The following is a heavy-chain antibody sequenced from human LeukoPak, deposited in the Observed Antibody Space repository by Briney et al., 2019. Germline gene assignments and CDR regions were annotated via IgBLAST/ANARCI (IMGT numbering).Heavy chain of an antibody. Sequence: SETLSLTCIVSNYSISSDYYWGWIRQPPGKGLEWIGSIHHSGRTYYNPSLKSRVTISVDASKNHFSLKLNSVTAADTAVYYCARDSGNYPYYFDYWGQGTLVTVSS. CDR1: NYSISSDYY. J-gene: IGHJ4*02. V-gene: IGHV4-38-2*02. D-gene: IGHD1-26*01. CDR2: IHHSGRT. CDR3: ARDSGNYPYYFDY.